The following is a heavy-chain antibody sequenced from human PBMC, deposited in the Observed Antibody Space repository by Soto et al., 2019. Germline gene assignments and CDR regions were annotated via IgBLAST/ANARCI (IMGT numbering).Heavy chain of an antibody. Sequence: QVQLVESGGGVVQPGRSLRLSCAASGFTFSSYGMHWVRQAPGKGLEWVAVIWYDGSNKYYADSVKGRFTISRDNSKNTLYLQMNSLRADYTAVYYCARSRGPMVFDYWGQGTLVTVSS. V-gene: IGHV3-33*01. CDR1: GFTFSSYG. D-gene: IGHD3-10*01. CDR3: ARSRGPMVFDY. J-gene: IGHJ4*02. CDR2: IWYDGSNK.